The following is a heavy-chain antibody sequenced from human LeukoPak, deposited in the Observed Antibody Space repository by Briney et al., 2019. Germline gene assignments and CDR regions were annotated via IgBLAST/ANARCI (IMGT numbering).Heavy chain of an antibody. V-gene: IGHV3-30*18. CDR1: GFTFSSYG. Sequence: PGGSLRLSCAASGFTFSSYGMHWVRQAPGKGLEWVAVISYDGSNKYYADSVKGRFTISRDNSKNTLYLQMNSLRAEDTAVYYCAKEGSVDTLPFDYWGQGTLVTVSS. CDR3: AKEGSVDTLPFDY. J-gene: IGHJ4*02. CDR2: ISYDGSNK. D-gene: IGHD5-18*01.